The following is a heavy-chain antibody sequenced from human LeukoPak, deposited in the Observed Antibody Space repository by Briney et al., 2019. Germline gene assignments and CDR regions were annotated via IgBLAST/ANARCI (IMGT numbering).Heavy chain of an antibody. CDR3: ARDNIAVAGTDY. CDR2: IYSGSSI. D-gene: IGHD6-19*01. Sequence: GGSLRLSCAASGFSVSSNYMSWVRQAPGKGLEWGSVIYSGSSIYYADSVKGRFTISRDNSKNTLYLQMNSLRGEDTAVYYCARDNIAVAGTDYWGQGTLVTVSS. CDR1: GFSVSSNY. V-gene: IGHV3-66*02. J-gene: IGHJ4*02.